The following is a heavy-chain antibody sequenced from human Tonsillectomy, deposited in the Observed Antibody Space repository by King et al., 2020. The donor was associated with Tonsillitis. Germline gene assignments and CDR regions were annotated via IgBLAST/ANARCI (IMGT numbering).Heavy chain of an antibody. V-gene: IGHV4-39*01. Sequence: QLQESGPGLMKPSETLSLTCPVSGGSISSTNYYWGWIRQPPGKGLEWIGTIFYSRTTYYNPSLRSRLTISIDTSQNQFSLRLSSVTAADTAVYYCASLRRSEGFDYWGQGTLVTVSS. CDR2: IFYSRTT. CDR1: GGSISSTNYY. D-gene: IGHD5-12*01. CDR3: ASLRRSEGFDY. J-gene: IGHJ4*02.